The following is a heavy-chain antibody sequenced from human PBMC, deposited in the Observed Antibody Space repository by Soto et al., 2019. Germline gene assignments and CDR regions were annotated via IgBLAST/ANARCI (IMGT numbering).Heavy chain of an antibody. V-gene: IGHV1-69*01. CDR3: AAAGRDVLGYDYKDIVGFDI. CDR1: GGTFSQFA. CDR2: IIPLFGIA. Sequence: QVQLVQSGAEVKKPGSSVKVSCKASGGTFSQFAVSWVRQAPGQGLEWMGGIIPLFGIAKYAPKFEDRVTIIADDSTNTASMDLSGLRSEDTAVYYCAAAGRDVLGYDYKDIVGFDIWGLGTLVTVSS. J-gene: IGHJ3*02. D-gene: IGHD3-10*01.